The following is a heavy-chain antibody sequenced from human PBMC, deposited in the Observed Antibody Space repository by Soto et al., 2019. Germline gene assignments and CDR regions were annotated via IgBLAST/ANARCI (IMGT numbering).Heavy chain of an antibody. V-gene: IGHV4-31*03. CDR1: GDSINSGGYY. D-gene: IGHD3-10*01. J-gene: IGHJ4*02. Sequence: QLQLQESGPGLVKPSQTLSLTCTVSGDSINSGGYYWSWIRQHPGKGLEWIGYSYYSGSTYYNPSLKSRVIIPVDTSKNQFSLKLSSVTAADTAVYYCARDRGEGFDYWGQGSLVTVSS. CDR2: SYYSGST. CDR3: ARDRGEGFDY.